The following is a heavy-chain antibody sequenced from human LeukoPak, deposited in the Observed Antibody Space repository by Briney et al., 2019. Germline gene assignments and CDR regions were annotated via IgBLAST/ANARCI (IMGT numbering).Heavy chain of an antibody. Sequence: GESLKISCKGSGYSFTNYWIGWVRQMPGEGLEWMGITYPNDSDTRYSPSFQGLLTISADKSISTAYLQWSSLKASDTAMYYCARHRGYNYGYSDYWGQGTLVTVSS. J-gene: IGHJ4*02. CDR2: TYPNDSDT. CDR3: ARHRGYNYGYSDY. V-gene: IGHV5-51*01. D-gene: IGHD5-18*01. CDR1: GYSFTNYW.